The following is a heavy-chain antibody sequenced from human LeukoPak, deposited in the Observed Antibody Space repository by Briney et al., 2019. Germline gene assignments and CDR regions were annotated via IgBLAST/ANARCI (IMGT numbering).Heavy chain of an antibody. D-gene: IGHD2-8*01. Sequence: GASVKVSCKASGYTVTSYDINWVRQATGQGLEWMGWMNPNSGNTGYAQKFQGRVTMTRNTSISTAYMELSSLRSEDTAVYYCARGNDTNGALDYWGQGTLVTVSS. CDR2: MNPNSGNT. CDR1: GYTVTSYD. J-gene: IGHJ4*02. CDR3: ARGNDTNGALDY. V-gene: IGHV1-8*01.